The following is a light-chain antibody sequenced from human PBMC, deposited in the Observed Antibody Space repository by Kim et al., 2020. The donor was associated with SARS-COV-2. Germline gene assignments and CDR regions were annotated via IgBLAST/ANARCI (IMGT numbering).Light chain of an antibody. CDR3: HQHAYSPLT. Sequence: EIVLTQSPGTLSLSPGERATLSCRASQTVGNNYLAWYQQKPGQAPRLLIHSASTRAAGIPDRFIGSGSGTDFTLTVSRLEPEDFAMYYCHQHAYSPLTFGGGTKLEIK. V-gene: IGKV3-20*01. CDR1: QTVGNNY. J-gene: IGKJ4*01. CDR2: SAS.